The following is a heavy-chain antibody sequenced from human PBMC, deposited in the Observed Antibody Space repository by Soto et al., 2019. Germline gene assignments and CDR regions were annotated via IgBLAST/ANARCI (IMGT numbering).Heavy chain of an antibody. CDR3: AKDLRGYSYSSFGEFDY. Sequence: GGSLRLSCAASGFTFSSYAMHWVRQAPGKGLEWVAVISYDGSNKYYADSVKGRFTISRDNSKNTLYLQMNSLRAEDTAVYYCAKDLRGYSYSSFGEFDYWGQGTLVTVSS. CDR1: GFTFSSYA. J-gene: IGHJ4*02. V-gene: IGHV3-30*18. CDR2: ISYDGSNK. D-gene: IGHD5-18*01.